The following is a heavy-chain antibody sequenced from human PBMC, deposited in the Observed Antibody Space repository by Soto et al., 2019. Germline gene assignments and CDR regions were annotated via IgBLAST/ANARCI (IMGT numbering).Heavy chain of an antibody. CDR1: GGSFSGYY. CDR2: INHSGST. J-gene: IGHJ6*02. CDR3: ARGSIFGVVIIHPFYYYYGMDV. Sequence: QVQLQQWGAGLLKPSETLSLTCAVYGGSFSGYYWSWIRQPPGKGLEWIGEINHSGSTNYNPSLKSRVTISVDTSKDQCSLKLSSVTAADTAVYYCARGSIFGVVIIHPFYYYYGMDVWGQGTTVTVSS. V-gene: IGHV4-34*01. D-gene: IGHD3-3*01.